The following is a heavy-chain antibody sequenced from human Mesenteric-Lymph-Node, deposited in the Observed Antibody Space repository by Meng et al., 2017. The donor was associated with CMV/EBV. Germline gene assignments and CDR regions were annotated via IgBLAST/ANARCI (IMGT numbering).Heavy chain of an antibody. CDR1: TFINNG. D-gene: IGHD3-3*01. CDR3: ARVRLGDYWSGYYSSSSDY. J-gene: IGHJ4*02. CDR2: ISVKNDDP. V-gene: IGHV1-18*04. Sequence: TFINNGISWVRQAPGQGLEWMGWISVKNDDPKYAQKFQGRVTMTTDTPTSTAYMDLRSLRSDDTAVYYCARVRLGDYWSGYYSSSSDYWGQGTLVTVSS.